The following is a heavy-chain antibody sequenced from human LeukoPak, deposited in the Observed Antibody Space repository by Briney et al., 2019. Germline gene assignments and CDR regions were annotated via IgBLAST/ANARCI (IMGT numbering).Heavy chain of an antibody. Sequence: ASVTVSCKASGYTFTGYYMHWVRQAPGQGLEWMGWINPNSGGTNYAQKFQGRVTMTRDTSISTAYMELSRLRSDDTAVYYCARDLEQRLRFLVWLPWGQGTLVTVSS. CDR3: ARDLEQRLRFLVWLP. CDR2: INPNSGGT. V-gene: IGHV1-2*02. J-gene: IGHJ5*02. CDR1: GYTFTGYY. D-gene: IGHD3-3*01.